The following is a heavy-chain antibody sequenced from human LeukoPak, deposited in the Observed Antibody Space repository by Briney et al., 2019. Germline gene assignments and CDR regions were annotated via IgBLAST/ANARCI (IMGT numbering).Heavy chain of an antibody. CDR3: ARRLGYCSDGSCYSLNY. CDR1: GYTFTSYD. V-gene: IGHV1-8*01. J-gene: IGHJ4*02. CDR2: MNPNSGNT. D-gene: IGHD2-15*01. Sequence: ASVTVSCTASGYTFTSYDINWVRQAPGQGLEWMGWMNPNSGNTGYAQKFQGRVTMTRNTSISTAYMELSSLRSEDTAVYYCARRLGYCSDGSCYSLNYWGQGTLVTVSS.